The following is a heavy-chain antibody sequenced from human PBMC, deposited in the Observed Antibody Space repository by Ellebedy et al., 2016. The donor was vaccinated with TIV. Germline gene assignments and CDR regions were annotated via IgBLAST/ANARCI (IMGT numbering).Heavy chain of an antibody. D-gene: IGHD1-26*01. CDR2: IKQDGSEK. Sequence: GESLKISXAGSGFTFSSYWMSWVLQAPGKGLEWVANIKQDGSEKYYVDSVKGRFTISRDNAENSLYLQMNSLRADDTAVYYCARAIGSGSSLWGQGTMVTVSS. V-gene: IGHV3-7*01. J-gene: IGHJ3*01. CDR3: ARAIGSGSSL. CDR1: GFTFSSYW.